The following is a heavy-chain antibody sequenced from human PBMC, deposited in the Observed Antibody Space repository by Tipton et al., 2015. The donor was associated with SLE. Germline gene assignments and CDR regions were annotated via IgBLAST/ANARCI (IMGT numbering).Heavy chain of an antibody. V-gene: IGHV3-9*01. J-gene: IGHJ3*01. Sequence: SLRLSCAASGFTFDDYAMHWVRQAPGKGLEWVSGISWNSGSIGYADSVKGRFTISRDNSKNTLYLQMNSLRAEDTAVYYCAKDETAMVTAGFDYWGQGTMVTVSS. CDR1: GFTFDDYA. CDR3: AKDETAMVTAGFDY. CDR2: ISWNSGSI. D-gene: IGHD5-18*01.